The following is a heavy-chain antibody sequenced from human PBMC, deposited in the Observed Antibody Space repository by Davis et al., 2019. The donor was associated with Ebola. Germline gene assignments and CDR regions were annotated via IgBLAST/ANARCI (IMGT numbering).Heavy chain of an antibody. Sequence: GSLRLSCAASGFTSSSYGMHWVRQPPGKGLEWIGEINHSGSTNYNPSLKSRVTISVDTSKNQFSLKLSSVTAADTAVYYCARARAYNWFDPWGQGNLVTVSS. CDR1: GFTSSSYG. V-gene: IGHV4-34*01. J-gene: IGHJ5*02. CDR3: ARARAYNWFDP. CDR2: INHSGST.